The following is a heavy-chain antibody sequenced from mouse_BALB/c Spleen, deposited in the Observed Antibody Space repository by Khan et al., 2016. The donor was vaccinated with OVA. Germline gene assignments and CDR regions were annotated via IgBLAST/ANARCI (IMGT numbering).Heavy chain of an antibody. J-gene: IGHJ3*01. D-gene: IGHD1-1*01. CDR1: GFTFSTYG. Sequence: EVELVESGGDLVKPGGSLKLSCAASGFTFSTYGMSWVRQTPDKRLEWVATVSIGGSYTYYPDSVKGRFTISRDNAKNTLYLQMSGLKSEDTAMFYCNSIAYYYDSEGFAYWGQGTLVTVSA. V-gene: IGHV5-6*01. CDR2: VSIGGSYT. CDR3: NSIAYYYDSEGFAY.